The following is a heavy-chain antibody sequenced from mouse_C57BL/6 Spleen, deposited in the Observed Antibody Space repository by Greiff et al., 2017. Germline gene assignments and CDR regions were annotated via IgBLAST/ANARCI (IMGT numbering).Heavy chain of an antibody. V-gene: IGHV3-6*01. CDR3: ARDYYGSGRFAY. Sequence: DVKLQESGPGLVKPSQSLSLTCSVTGYSITSGYYWNWIRQFPGNKLEWMGYISYDGSNNYNPSLKNRISITRDTSKNQFFLKLNSVTTEDTATYYCARDYYGSGRFAYWGQGTLVTVSA. CDR1: GYSITSGYY. D-gene: IGHD1-1*01. J-gene: IGHJ3*01. CDR2: ISYDGSN.